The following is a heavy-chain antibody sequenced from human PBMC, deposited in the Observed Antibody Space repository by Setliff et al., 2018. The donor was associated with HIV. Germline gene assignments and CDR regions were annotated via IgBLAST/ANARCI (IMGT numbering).Heavy chain of an antibody. Sequence: SETLSLTCTVSGDSITSGTYYWSWIRQPAGMGLEWIGHISTSGTTNYNPSLKSRVTISADTSQSQFSLKLTSVTAADTAAYFCARVSTDYVWGSFLSSGPYYFDFWGQGALVTVSS. CDR1: GDSITSGTYY. D-gene: IGHD3-16*01. CDR2: ISTSGTT. V-gene: IGHV4-61*09. J-gene: IGHJ4*02. CDR3: ARVSTDYVWGSFLSSGPYYFDF.